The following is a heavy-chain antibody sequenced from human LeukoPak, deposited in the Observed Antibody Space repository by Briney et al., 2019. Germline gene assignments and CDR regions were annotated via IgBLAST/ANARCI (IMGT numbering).Heavy chain of an antibody. D-gene: IGHD2-15*01. Sequence: PSQTLSLTCAVYGGSFSGYYWSWIRQPPGKGLEWIGEINHSGSTNYNPSLKSRVTISVDTSKNQFSLKLSSVTAADTAEYYCARVVVAAADAFDIWGQGTMVTVSS. CDR1: GGSFSGYY. CDR2: INHSGST. J-gene: IGHJ3*02. CDR3: ARVVVAAADAFDI. V-gene: IGHV4-34*01.